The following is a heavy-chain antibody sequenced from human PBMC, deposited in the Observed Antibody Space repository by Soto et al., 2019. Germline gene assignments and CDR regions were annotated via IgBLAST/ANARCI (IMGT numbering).Heavy chain of an antibody. CDR3: LRDIFGVVIFDS. D-gene: IGHD3-3*01. Sequence: PGGSLRLSCSASGFSFSDSAMHWARQAPGKRLEYVSAISTHGRNTYYADSVKGRFTISRDNSKNTVRLQMSSLRAEDTAVYYCLRDIFGVVIFDSWGQGTPVTVSS. J-gene: IGHJ4*02. CDR1: GFSFSDSA. CDR2: ISTHGRNT. V-gene: IGHV3-64D*06.